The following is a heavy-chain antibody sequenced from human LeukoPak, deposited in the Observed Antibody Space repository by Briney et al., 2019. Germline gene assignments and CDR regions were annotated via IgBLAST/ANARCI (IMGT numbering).Heavy chain of an antibody. CDR3: AKDPRGYSYGTVLEY. V-gene: IGHV3-23*01. Sequence: SGGSLRLSCAASGFTFSNYAMSWVRQAPGKGLEWVSTISAIGGSTYYADSVKGRFTISRDNSKNTLYLQMNSLRAEDTAVYYCAKDPRGYSYGTVLEYWGQGTLVTVSS. CDR1: GFTFSNYA. D-gene: IGHD5-18*01. CDR2: ISAIGGST. J-gene: IGHJ4*02.